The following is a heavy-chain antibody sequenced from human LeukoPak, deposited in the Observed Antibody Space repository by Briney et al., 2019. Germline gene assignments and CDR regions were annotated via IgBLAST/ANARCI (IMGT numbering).Heavy chain of an antibody. CDR3: ARDEVRYDFWSGYSPDEYYYYGMDV. J-gene: IGHJ6*02. CDR2: ISAYNGNT. V-gene: IGHV1-18*01. D-gene: IGHD3-3*01. CDR1: GYTFTSYG. Sequence: GASVKVSCKASGYTFTSYGISWVRQAPGQGLEWMGWISAYNGNTNYAQKLQGRVTMTTDTSTSTAYMELRSLRSDDTAVYYCARDEVRYDFWSGYSPDEYYYYGMDVWGQGTTVTVSS.